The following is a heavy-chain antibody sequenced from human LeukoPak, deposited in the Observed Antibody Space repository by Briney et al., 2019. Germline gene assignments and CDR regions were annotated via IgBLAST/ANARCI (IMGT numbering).Heavy chain of an antibody. V-gene: IGHV3-23*01. CDR1: GFTFSNSA. D-gene: IGHD6-19*01. Sequence: EGSLRLSCAASGFTFSNSAMSWVRQAPGKGLEWVSTLSGSGITTYYADSVKGRFTISRDNSKNTLYLQMNSLRAEDTAVYYCAKGIYSSGWSYFDYWGHGTLVTVSS. J-gene: IGHJ4*01. CDR2: LSGSGITT. CDR3: AKGIYSSGWSYFDY.